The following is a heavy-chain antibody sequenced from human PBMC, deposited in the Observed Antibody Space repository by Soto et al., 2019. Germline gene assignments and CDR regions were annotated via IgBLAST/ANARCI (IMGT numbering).Heavy chain of an antibody. CDR2: IIPIFGTA. Sequence: QVQLVQSGAEVKKPGSSVKVSCKASGGTFSSYAISWVRQAPGQGLEWMGGIIPIFGTANYAQKFKGRVTITADESTTTAYMERRRLRSEDTAVYYCARGRVWEWELFPCDPWGQGTLLTVSS. J-gene: IGHJ5*02. D-gene: IGHD1-26*01. CDR1: GGTFSSYA. CDR3: ARGRVWEWELFPCDP. V-gene: IGHV1-69*01.